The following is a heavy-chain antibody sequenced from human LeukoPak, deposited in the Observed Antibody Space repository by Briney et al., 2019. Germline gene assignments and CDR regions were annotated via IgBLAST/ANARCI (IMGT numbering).Heavy chain of an antibody. CDR2: IWYDGSNR. CDR1: GFTFSSYG. V-gene: IGHV3-33*06. J-gene: IGHJ1*01. CDR3: AKDTGYSSGWPAEYFQH. D-gene: IGHD6-19*01. Sequence: GGSLRLSCAASGFTFSSYGMHWVRLAPGKGLEWVAVIWYDGSNRYYADSVKGRFTISRDNSKNTLYLQMNSLRAEDTAVYYCAKDTGYSSGWPAEYFQHWGQGTLVTVSS.